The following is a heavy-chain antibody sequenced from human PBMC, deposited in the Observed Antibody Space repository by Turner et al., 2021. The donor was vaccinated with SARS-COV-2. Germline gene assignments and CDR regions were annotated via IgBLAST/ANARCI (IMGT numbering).Heavy chain of an antibody. V-gene: IGHV3-30*18. D-gene: IGHD3-22*01. CDR3: AKTIGSYYDSSGYYQYFDY. CDR1: GFTFSSYG. Sequence: QVQLVESGGGVVQPGRSLRLSCAASGFTFSSYGTHWVRQAPGKGLEWVAARSYDGSSKYYADSVKGRFTISRDNSKNTLYLQMNSLRAEDTAVYYCAKTIGSYYDSSGYYQYFDYWGQGTLVTVSS. J-gene: IGHJ4*02. CDR2: RSYDGSSK.